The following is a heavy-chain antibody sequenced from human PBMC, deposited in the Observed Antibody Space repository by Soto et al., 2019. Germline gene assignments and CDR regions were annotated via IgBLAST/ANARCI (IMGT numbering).Heavy chain of an antibody. D-gene: IGHD6-13*01. CDR3: ARGPSGSWYYYGMDV. CDR1: GYTFTSYA. CDR2: INAGNGNT. V-gene: IGHV1-3*01. J-gene: IGHJ6*02. Sequence: GASVKVSCKASGYTFTSYAMHWVRQAPGQRLEWMGWINAGNGNTKYSQKFQGGVTITRDTSASTAYMELSSLRSEDTAVYYCARGPSGSWYYYGMDVWGQGTTVTVSS.